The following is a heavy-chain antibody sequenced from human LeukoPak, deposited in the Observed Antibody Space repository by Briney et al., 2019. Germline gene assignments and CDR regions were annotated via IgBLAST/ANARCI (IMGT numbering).Heavy chain of an antibody. CDR1: GYTFTSYA. Sequence: ASVKVSCKASGYTFTSYAMNWVRQAPGQGLEWMGWINTNTGNPTYAQGFTGRFVFSLDTSVSTAYLQISSLKAEDTAVYYCARDSHPYGDYVSWFDPWGQGTLVTVSS. D-gene: IGHD4-17*01. CDR3: ARDSHPYGDYVSWFDP. V-gene: IGHV7-4-1*02. J-gene: IGHJ5*02. CDR2: INTNTGNP.